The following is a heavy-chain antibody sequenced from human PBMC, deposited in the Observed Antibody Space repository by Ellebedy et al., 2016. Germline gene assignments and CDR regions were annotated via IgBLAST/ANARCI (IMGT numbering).Heavy chain of an antibody. CDR3: ARGPYYYDSSVYYYYYGMDV. CDR1: GYTFTGYY. D-gene: IGHD3-22*01. J-gene: IGHJ6*02. V-gene: IGHV1-2*02. Sequence: ASVKVSXXASGYTFTGYYMHWVRQAPGQGLEWMGWINPNSGGTNYAQKFQGRVTMTRDTSISTAYMELSRLRSDDTAVYYCARGPYYYDSSVYYYYYGMDVWGQGTTVTVSS. CDR2: INPNSGGT.